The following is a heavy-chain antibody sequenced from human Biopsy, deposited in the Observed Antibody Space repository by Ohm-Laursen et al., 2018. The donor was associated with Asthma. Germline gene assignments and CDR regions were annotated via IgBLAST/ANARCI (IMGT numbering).Heavy chain of an antibody. J-gene: IGHJ5*02. Sequence: SQTLSLTCLVSGGSISSGGYYWSWIRQHPGKGLEWIGYIYYSGSTYYNPSLKSRVTISVDTSKKQLSLQLSSVTAADTAVYYCARDLSFYDSSGYYRRWFDPWGQGTLVTVSS. CDR3: ARDLSFYDSSGYYRRWFDP. D-gene: IGHD3-22*01. CDR2: IYYSGST. CDR1: GGSISSGGYY. V-gene: IGHV4-30-4*08.